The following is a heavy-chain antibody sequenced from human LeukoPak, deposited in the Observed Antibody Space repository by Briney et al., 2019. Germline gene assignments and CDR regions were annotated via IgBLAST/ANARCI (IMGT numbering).Heavy chain of an antibody. D-gene: IGHD1-26*01. CDR3: ARSFDVGATTGETFDY. CDR1: GFTFSSYA. CDR2: ISYDGSNK. Sequence: PGRSLRLSCAASGFTFSSYAMHWVRQAPGKGLEWVAVISYDGSNKYYADSVKGRFTISRDNSKNTLYLQMNSLRAEDTAVYYYARSFDVGATTGETFDYWGQGTLVTVSS. V-gene: IGHV3-30-3*01. J-gene: IGHJ4*02.